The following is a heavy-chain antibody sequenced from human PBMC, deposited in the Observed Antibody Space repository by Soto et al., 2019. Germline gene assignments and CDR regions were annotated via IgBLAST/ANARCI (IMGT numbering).Heavy chain of an antibody. CDR2: INGDGGTI. CDR1: GFTFSTSW. V-gene: IGHV3-74*01. CDR3: TRGGNYYFDY. D-gene: IGHD1-7*01. Sequence: EVQLVEAGGGLVQPGGSLRLSCAASGFTFSTSWIYWVRQAPGKGLVWVSRINGDGGTINYADSVKGRFTISRDNAKNTVYLQMNSLSADDTAVYYCTRGGNYYFDYWGQGTLVTVSS. J-gene: IGHJ4*02.